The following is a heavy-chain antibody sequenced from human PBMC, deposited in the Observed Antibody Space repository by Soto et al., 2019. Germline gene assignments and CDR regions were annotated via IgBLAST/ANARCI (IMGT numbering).Heavy chain of an antibody. J-gene: IGHJ4*02. CDR1: GYSVSSNSAA. Sequence: SHTLSLTCAISGYSVSSNSAALNWIRQSPSRGLEWLGRTYYRSKWYNDYAVSVKSRITINPDTSKNQFPLQLNSVTPEDTAVYYCAREVPGYSNPFFDYWGQGTLVTVSS. CDR3: AREVPGYSNPFFDY. D-gene: IGHD4-4*01. CDR2: TYYRSKWYN. V-gene: IGHV6-1*01.